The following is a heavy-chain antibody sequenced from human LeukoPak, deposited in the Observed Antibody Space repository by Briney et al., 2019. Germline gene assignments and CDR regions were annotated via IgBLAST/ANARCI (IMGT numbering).Heavy chain of an antibody. J-gene: IGHJ4*02. Sequence: SETLSLTCTVSGGSINTFYWSWIRQPGGKGLDWIGRIYTRGNTNYNPSLKSRVTMSVDTSKNQFSLKLSSVTAADTAVYYCASSGSTMIVKGSFDYWGQGTLVTVSS. CDR3: ASSGSTMIVKGSFDY. CDR2: IYTRGNT. V-gene: IGHV4-4*07. CDR1: GGSINTFY. D-gene: IGHD3-22*01.